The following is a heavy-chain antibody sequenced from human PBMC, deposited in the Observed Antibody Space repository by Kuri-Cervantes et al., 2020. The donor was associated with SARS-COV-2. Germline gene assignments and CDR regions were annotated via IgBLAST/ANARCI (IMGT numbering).Heavy chain of an antibody. Sequence: GGSLRLSCAASGFTFSSYSMNWVRQAPGKGLEWVSSISSSSSYIYCADSVKGRLTISRDNAKNSLYLQMNSLRVEDTAVHYCARDSSIVVGRKGYYGMDVWGQGTTVTVSS. CDR3: ARDSSIVVGRKGYYGMDV. J-gene: IGHJ6*02. V-gene: IGHV3-21*01. D-gene: IGHD2-2*01. CDR2: ISSSSSYI. CDR1: GFTFSSYS.